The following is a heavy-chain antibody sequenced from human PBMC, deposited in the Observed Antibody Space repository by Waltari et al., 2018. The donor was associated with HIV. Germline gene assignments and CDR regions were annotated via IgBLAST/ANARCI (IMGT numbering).Heavy chain of an antibody. CDR1: GFNFYKQY. V-gene: IGHV3-53*02. Sequence: TGGDTIRPGGSLRLSCGAPGFNFYKQYGTWVRQSPERGLEWICVLYPDDTTHYAESVRGRFDISRRSSKNSVDLIINNLLFEDSAIYYCATGVRYLGPWGQGTPVTVSA. D-gene: IGHD3-16*02. J-gene: IGHJ5*02. CDR3: ATGVRYLGP. CDR2: LYPDDTT.